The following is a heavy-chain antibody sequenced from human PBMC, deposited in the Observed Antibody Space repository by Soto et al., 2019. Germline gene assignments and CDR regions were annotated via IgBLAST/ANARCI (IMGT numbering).Heavy chain of an antibody. J-gene: IGHJ3*02. CDR1: GYTFTIYG. Sequence: ASVKVSCKASGYTFTIYGISWVLQAPLQGLEWMGWISAYNGNTNYAQKLQGRVTMTTDTSTSTAYMELRSLRSDDTAVYYCARDRPNSSPSDAFDIWGQGTMVTVSS. CDR3: ARDRPNSSPSDAFDI. CDR2: ISAYNGNT. D-gene: IGHD6-13*01. V-gene: IGHV1-18*01.